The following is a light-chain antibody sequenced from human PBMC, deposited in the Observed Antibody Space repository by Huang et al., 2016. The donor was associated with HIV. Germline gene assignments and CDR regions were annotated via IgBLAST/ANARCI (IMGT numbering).Light chain of an antibody. CDR1: QSISNY. CDR3: QQSYSTPT. J-gene: IGKJ5*01. CDR2: AAS. Sequence: DIQMTQSPSSLSASVGDRVTITCRASQSISNYLNWYQQKPGKAPNLLIYAASSLQSGVPSRFSGSGSVTDFTLTISSLQPEDFATYYCQQSYSTPTFGQGRRLQMK. V-gene: IGKV1-39*01.